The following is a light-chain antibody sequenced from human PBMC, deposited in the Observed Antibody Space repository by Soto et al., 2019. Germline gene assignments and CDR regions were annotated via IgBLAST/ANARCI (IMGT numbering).Light chain of an antibody. CDR1: QSVLYSSNNRNY. J-gene: IGKJ2*01. Sequence: DIVMTQSPDSLAVSVGERATINCKSSQSVLYSSNNRNYLTWYQQKPGQPPELLIYSASTRESGVPDRFSGSGSGTDFTLTISSLQAEDVAVYYCQQYYSSPYTFGQGTKLEIK. CDR3: QQYYSSPYT. V-gene: IGKV4-1*01. CDR2: SAS.